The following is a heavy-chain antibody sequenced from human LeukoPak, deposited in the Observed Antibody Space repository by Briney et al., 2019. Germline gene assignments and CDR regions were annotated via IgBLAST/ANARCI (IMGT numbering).Heavy chain of an antibody. CDR1: GFTFSSYA. CDR3: AKSPVSSCRGSFCYPFDY. CDR2: ISGSGGST. V-gene: IGHV3-23*01. J-gene: IGHJ4*02. Sequence: PGGSLRLSCAASGFTFSSYAMSWVRQAPGKGLEWVSAISGSGGSTYSADSVKGRFTISRDNSRNTLYLQMNTLRAEDTAVYFCAKSPVSSCRGSFCYPFDYWGQGNLVTVSS. D-gene: IGHD2-15*01.